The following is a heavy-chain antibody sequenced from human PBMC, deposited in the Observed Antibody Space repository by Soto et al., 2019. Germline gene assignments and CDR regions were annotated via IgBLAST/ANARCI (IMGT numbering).Heavy chain of an antibody. CDR1: GFTFSSYA. CDR3: AKDLGNAGLWFGDLER. V-gene: IGHV3-23*01. D-gene: IGHD3-10*01. Sequence: EVQLLESGGGLVQPGGSLRLSCAVAGFTFSSYAMSWVRQAPGKGLEWVSGISGSGYSAYYADSVKGRFTISRDNSKNTLYLQMNSLGAEDTALYYCAKDLGNAGLWFGDLERWGQGTLVTVSS. CDR2: ISGSGYSA. J-gene: IGHJ4*02.